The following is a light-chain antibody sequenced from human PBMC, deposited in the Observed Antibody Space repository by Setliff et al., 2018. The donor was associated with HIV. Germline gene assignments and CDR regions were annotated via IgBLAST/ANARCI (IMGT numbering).Light chain of an antibody. CDR1: QHISTS. Sequence: DIQLTQSPSFLSASIGDRITITCRASQHISTSLAWYQQKPGKAPNLLIYGASTLQSGVPSRFSGSGSGTEFTLTIASLQPEDFAIYYCQNLNTYPSITFGQVTRLEIK. CDR2: GAS. CDR3: QNLNTYPSIT. J-gene: IGKJ5*01. V-gene: IGKV1-9*01.